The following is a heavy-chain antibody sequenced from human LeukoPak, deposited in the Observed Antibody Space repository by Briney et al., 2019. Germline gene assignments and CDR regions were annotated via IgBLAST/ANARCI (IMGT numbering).Heavy chain of an antibody. V-gene: IGHV3-23*01. CDR1: GFSFSTYA. Sequence: GGSLRLSCAASGFSFSTYALNWVRQAPGKGLEWVSAISGSGDKTYYADSVKGRFTISRDNSKNTLYLQMNNLRAEDTAVYYCARDSPPARPYYYYYYMDVWGKGTTVTVSS. CDR2: ISGSGDKT. D-gene: IGHD6-6*01. CDR3: ARDSPPARPYYYYYYMDV. J-gene: IGHJ6*03.